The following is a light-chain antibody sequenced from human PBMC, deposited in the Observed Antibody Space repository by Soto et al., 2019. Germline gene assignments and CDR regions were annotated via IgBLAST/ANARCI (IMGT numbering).Light chain of an antibody. J-gene: IGKJ2*01. CDR2: AAS. Sequence: DIHMTQSPSSLSASVGDRVTITCRASQSLSSYLNWYQQRPGKAPKLLIFAASSLQSGVPPRFRGSESGTDFTLTISSLQPEDFATYYCQQSYSTPYTFGQGTRLEVK. CDR1: QSLSSY. CDR3: QQSYSTPYT. V-gene: IGKV1-39*01.